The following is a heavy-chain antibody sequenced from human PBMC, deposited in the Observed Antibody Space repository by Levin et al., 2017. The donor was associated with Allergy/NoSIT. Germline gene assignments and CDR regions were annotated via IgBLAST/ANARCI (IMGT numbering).Heavy chain of an antibody. CDR2: ISYDGSNK. Sequence: LSLTCAASGFTFSSYGMHWVRQAPGKGLEWVAVISYDGSNKYYADSVKGRFTISRDNSKNTLYLQMNSLRAEDTAVYYCAKVPTVTVGYWGQGTLVTVSS. CDR3: AKVPTVTVGY. D-gene: IGHD4-17*01. V-gene: IGHV3-30*18. J-gene: IGHJ4*02. CDR1: GFTFSSYG.